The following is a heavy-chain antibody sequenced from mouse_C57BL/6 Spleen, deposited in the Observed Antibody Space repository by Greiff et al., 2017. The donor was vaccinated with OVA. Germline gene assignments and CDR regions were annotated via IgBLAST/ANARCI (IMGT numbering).Heavy chain of an antibody. J-gene: IGHJ1*03. Sequence: VQLQQPGAELVKPGASVKLSCKASGYTFTSYWMQWVKQRPGQGLEWMGEIDPSDSYTNYNQKFKGKATLTVDTSSSTAYMQLSSLTSEDSAVYYCARGYYGSNWYFDVWGTGTTVTVSS. CDR2: IDPSDSYT. CDR3: ARGYYGSNWYFDV. V-gene: IGHV1-50*01. CDR1: GYTFTSYW. D-gene: IGHD1-1*01.